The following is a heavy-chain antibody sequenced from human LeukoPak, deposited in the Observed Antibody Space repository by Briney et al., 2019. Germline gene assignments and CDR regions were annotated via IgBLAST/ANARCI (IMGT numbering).Heavy chain of an antibody. Sequence: PSETLSLTCTVSGGSISSSSYYWGWIRQPPGKGLEWIGYIHYSGSTYFNPSLKSRVIISVDTSKKQFSLNLNSVTAADTAVYYCATYSGSYRWFDPWGQGTLVTVSS. D-gene: IGHD1-26*01. J-gene: IGHJ5*02. V-gene: IGHV4-30-4*08. CDR3: ATYSGSYRWFDP. CDR1: GGSISSSSYY. CDR2: IHYSGST.